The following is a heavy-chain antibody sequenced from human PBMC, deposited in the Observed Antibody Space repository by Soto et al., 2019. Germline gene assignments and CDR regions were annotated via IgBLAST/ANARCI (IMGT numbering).Heavy chain of an antibody. Sequence: ASVKVSCKASGGTFSSYAISWVRQAPGQGLEWMGGIIPIFGTTNYAQKFQGRVTITADESTSTAYMELSSLRSEDTAVYYCARGRDYYDSSGYYNWFDPWGQGTLVTVSS. CDR2: IIPIFGTT. J-gene: IGHJ5*02. D-gene: IGHD3-22*01. CDR1: GGTFSSYA. V-gene: IGHV1-69*13. CDR3: ARGRDYYDSSGYYNWFDP.